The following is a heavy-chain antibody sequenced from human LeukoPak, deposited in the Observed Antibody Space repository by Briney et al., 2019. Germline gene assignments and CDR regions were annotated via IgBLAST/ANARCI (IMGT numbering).Heavy chain of an antibody. D-gene: IGHD1-26*01. CDR3: ARAPTSYYYFDY. CDR2: IWYDGSNK. CDR1: GFTFKNYA. Sequence: PGGSLRLSCSASGFTFKNYAMHWVRQAPGKGLEWVAVIWYDGSNKYYADSVKGRFTISRDNSKNTLYLQMNSLRAEDTAVYYCARAPTSYYYFDYWGQGTLVTVSS. V-gene: IGHV3-33*08. J-gene: IGHJ4*02.